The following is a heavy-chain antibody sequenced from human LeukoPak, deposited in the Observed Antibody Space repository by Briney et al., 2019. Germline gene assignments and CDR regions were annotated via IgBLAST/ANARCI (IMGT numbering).Heavy chain of an antibody. CDR2: ISGSGGST. CDR3: AKERSSGWYLHNWFDP. V-gene: IGHV3-23*01. Sequence: AGGSLTLSCAASGFTFSSYAMSWVRQAPGKGLEWVSAISGSGGSTYYADSVKGRFTISRDNSKNTLYLQMNSLRAEDTAVYYWAKERSSGWYLHNWFDPWGQGTLVTVSS. D-gene: IGHD6-19*01. CDR1: GFTFSSYA. J-gene: IGHJ5*02.